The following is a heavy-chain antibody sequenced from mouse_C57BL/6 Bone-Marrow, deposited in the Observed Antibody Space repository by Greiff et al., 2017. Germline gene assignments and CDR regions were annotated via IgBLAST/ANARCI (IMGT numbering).Heavy chain of an antibody. CDR3: ARYYGSRVEFDY. V-gene: IGHV1-50*01. Sequence: VQLQQSGAELVKPGASVKLSCKASGYTFTSYWMQWVKQRPGQGLEWIGEIDPSDSYTNYNQKFKGKATLTVDTSSSTAYLPLSSLTSEDSAVYYCARYYGSRVEFDYWGQGTTLTVSS. CDR1: GYTFTSYW. D-gene: IGHD1-1*01. CDR2: IDPSDSYT. J-gene: IGHJ2*01.